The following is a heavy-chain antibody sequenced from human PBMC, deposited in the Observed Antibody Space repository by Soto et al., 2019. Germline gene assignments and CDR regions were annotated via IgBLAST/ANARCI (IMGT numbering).Heavy chain of an antibody. Sequence: ASETLSLTCAVYGGSLSGYYWSWIRQPPGKGLEWIGEINHRGSTNYNPSVKSRVTISVDTSKNPYSLKLSSVTAADTAVYYCAGATLSLAGSGWFDPWGQGTLVTVS. CDR1: GGSLSGYY. V-gene: IGHV4-34*01. CDR3: AGATLSLAGSGWFDP. J-gene: IGHJ5*02. CDR2: INHRGST.